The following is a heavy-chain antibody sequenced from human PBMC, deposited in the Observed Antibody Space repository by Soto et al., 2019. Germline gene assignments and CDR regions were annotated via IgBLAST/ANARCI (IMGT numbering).Heavy chain of an antibody. CDR2: INPNSGGT. V-gene: IGHV1-2*04. J-gene: IGHJ6*02. CDR3: ATGGGGSGYYGMDV. CDR1: GYTFTGYY. D-gene: IGHD3-16*01. Sequence: ASVKVSCKASGYTFTGYYMHWVRQAPGQGLEWMGWINPNSGGTNYAQKFQGWVTMTRDTSISTAHMELSRLRSDDTAVYYCATGGGGSGYYGMDVWGQGTTVTVSS.